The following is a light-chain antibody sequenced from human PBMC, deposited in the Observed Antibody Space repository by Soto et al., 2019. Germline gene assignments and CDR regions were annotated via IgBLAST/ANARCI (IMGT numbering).Light chain of an antibody. CDR3: QSYDSSLSGWV. Sequence: QSVLTQPPSVSGAPGQRVTISCTGSSSNIGAGYDVHWYQQLPGTAPKLLIYGNSNRPSGVPDRFSGSKSGTSASLAIIGLQAEDEADYYCQSYDSSLSGWVFGGGTQLTVL. CDR2: GNS. J-gene: IGLJ3*02. V-gene: IGLV1-40*01. CDR1: SSNIGAGYD.